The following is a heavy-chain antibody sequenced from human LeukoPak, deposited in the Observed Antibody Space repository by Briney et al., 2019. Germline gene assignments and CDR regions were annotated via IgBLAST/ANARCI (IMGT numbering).Heavy chain of an antibody. CDR2: IRSSGSTI. J-gene: IGHJ4*02. CDR1: GFTFSSYE. D-gene: IGHD6-19*01. Sequence: GGSLRLSCAASGFTFSSYEMNWVRQAPGKGLEWVSYIRSSGSTIYYADSVKGRFTISRDNAKNSLYLQMNSLRAEDTAVYYCARIGSGWGRAKYYFDYWGQGTLVTVSS. V-gene: IGHV3-48*03. CDR3: ARIGSGWGRAKYYFDY.